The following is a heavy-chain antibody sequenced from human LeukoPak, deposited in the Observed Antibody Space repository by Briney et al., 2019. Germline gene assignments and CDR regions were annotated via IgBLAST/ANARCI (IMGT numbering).Heavy chain of an antibody. Sequence: PGGSLRLSCAASGFTFSSYSMNWVRQAPGKGLEWVSYISSSSSTIYYADSVKGRFTIPRDNAKNSLYLQMNSLRAEDTAVYFCARDLAYALFDYWGQGTLVTVSS. V-gene: IGHV3-48*01. CDR1: GFTFSSYS. CDR3: ARDLAYALFDY. CDR2: ISSSSSTI. D-gene: IGHD3-16*01. J-gene: IGHJ4*02.